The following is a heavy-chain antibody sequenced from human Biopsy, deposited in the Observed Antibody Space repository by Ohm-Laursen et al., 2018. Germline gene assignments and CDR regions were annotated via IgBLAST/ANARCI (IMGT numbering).Heavy chain of an antibody. CDR1: GFTFSSSA. CDR2: IVVGSGHT. J-gene: IGHJ6*02. CDR3: AATSTLYYYYAMDV. Sequence: SVKVSCKAPGFTFSSSAVQWVRQARGQRLEWIGWIVVGSGHTNYAQKFQERVTITRDMSTSTAYMELTSLRSEDTAVYYCAATSTLYYYYAMDVWDQGITITVSS. V-gene: IGHV1-58*01.